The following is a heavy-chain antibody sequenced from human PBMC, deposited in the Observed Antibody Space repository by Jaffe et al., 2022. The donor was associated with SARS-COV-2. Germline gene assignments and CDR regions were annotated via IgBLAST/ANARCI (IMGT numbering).Heavy chain of an antibody. CDR3: ASLSDWPRVI. CDR1: GGSISSYY. Sequence: QVQLQESGPGLVKPSETLSLTCTVSGGSISSYYWSWIRQPPGKGLEWIGYIYYSGSTNYNPSLKSRVTISVDTSKNQFSLKLSSVTAADTAVYYCASLSDWPRVIWGQGTMVTVSS. CDR2: IYYSGST. D-gene: IGHD3-9*01. V-gene: IGHV4-59*01. J-gene: IGHJ3*02.